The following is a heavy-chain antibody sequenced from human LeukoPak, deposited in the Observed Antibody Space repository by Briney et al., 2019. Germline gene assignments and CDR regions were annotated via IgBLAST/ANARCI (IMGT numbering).Heavy chain of an antibody. V-gene: IGHV1-69*04. CDR1: GVTFSSYA. D-gene: IGHD2-2*02. Sequence: ASVNVSCKASGVTFSSYAISWVRQSPGHGLKSMGRIIPIFGIANYTQKFQGRVTITADKSTSTAYMELSSLRSEDTAVYYCASHLNIVVVPAAIPYYYGMDVWGQGTTVTVSS. CDR2: IIPIFGIA. J-gene: IGHJ6*02. CDR3: ASHLNIVVVPAAIPYYYGMDV.